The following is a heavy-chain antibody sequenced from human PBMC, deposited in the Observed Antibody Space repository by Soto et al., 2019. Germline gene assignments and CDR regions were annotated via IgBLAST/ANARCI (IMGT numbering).Heavy chain of an antibody. D-gene: IGHD2-15*01. J-gene: IGHJ4*02. V-gene: IGHV3-74*01. Sequence: GGSLRLSCAASGFTFSSYWMHWVRQAPGKGLVWVSRINSDGSSTSYADSVKGRFTISRDNAKNTLYLQMNSLRAEDTAVYYCAREVESYGGNCIDYWGQGTLVTVSS. CDR3: AREVESYGGNCIDY. CDR2: INSDGSST. CDR1: GFTFSSYW.